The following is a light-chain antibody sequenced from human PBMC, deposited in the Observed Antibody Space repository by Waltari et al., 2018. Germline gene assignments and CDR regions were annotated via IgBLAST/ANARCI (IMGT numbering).Light chain of an antibody. J-gene: IGKJ2*01. CDR2: AAS. CDR1: QSISRN. Sequence: EVLMTQSPATLSMSPGEIATLSCRASQSISRNLSWYQQKPGQAPRLLIYAASTRATGVPARFSGSGSGTDFTLTISSLQSEDFAVYYCQQYNNWRTFGQGTRLEIK. V-gene: IGKV3-15*01. CDR3: QQYNNWRT.